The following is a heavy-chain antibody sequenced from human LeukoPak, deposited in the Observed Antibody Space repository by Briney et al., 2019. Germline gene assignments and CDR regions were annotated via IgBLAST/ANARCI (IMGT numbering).Heavy chain of an antibody. CDR3: ARDACSATSCLDY. V-gene: IGHV3-66*01. CDR2: IYGGGDT. D-gene: IGHD2-2*01. CDR1: EITVSSNY. Sequence: GGSLRLSCAASEITVSSNYMNWVRQAPGKGLEWVSVIYGGGDTYYADSVKGRFTISRGNSRNTLYLQMNSLRAEDTAVYYCARDACSATSCLDYWGQGTLVTVSS. J-gene: IGHJ4*02.